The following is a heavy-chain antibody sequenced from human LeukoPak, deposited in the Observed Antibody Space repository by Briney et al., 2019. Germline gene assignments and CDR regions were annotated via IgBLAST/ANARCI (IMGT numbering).Heavy chain of an antibody. CDR1: XFAXXSQX. CDR2: ISDSGSLT. Sequence: GGSLRLSCAASXFAXXSQXXGXVRXAPXKXXEXVSXISDSGSLTYYAESVTGRFTISRDNSKKTLFLQLNSLRAEDTAVYYCAKDARRTDGWYYFDYWGQGALVTVSS. J-gene: IGHJ4*02. V-gene: IGHV3-23*01. CDR3: AKDARRTDGWYYFDY. D-gene: IGHD6-19*01.